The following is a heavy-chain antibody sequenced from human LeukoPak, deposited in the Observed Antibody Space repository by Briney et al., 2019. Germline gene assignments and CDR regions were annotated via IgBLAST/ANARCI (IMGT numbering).Heavy chain of an antibody. J-gene: IGHJ5*02. D-gene: IGHD2-21*02. CDR2: ISAYNGNT. CDR3: ARDPAKNCGGDCSPSNWFDP. Sequence: ASVKVSCKASGYTFTSYGISWVRQAPGQGLEWMGWISAYNGNTNYAQKLQGRVTMTTDTPTSTAYMELRSLRSDDTAVYYCARDPAKNCGGDCSPSNWFDPWGQGTLVTVSS. V-gene: IGHV1-18*01. CDR1: GYTFTSYG.